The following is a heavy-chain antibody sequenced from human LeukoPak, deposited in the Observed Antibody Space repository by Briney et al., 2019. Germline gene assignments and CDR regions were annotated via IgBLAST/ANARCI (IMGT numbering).Heavy chain of an antibody. Sequence: GRSLRLSCAASGFIFSNYGMHWVRQAPGKGLEWVAVIWYDGSNKYYADSVKGRFTISRDNSKNTLYLQMNSLRAEDTAVYYCAKAEYYYDSSGEGFDYWGQGTLVTVSS. J-gene: IGHJ4*02. V-gene: IGHV3-33*06. CDR2: IWYDGSNK. D-gene: IGHD3-22*01. CDR1: GFIFSNYG. CDR3: AKAEYYYDSSGEGFDY.